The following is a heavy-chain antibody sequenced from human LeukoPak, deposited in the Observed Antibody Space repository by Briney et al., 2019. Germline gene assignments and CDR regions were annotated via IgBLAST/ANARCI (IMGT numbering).Heavy chain of an antibody. V-gene: IGHV1-46*01. J-gene: IGHJ4*02. Sequence: ASVKVSCKASGYTFSSYYMHWVRQAPGQGLEWMEIINPSGGSTNYAQKFQGRVTMTRDTSTNTIYMELSSLRSEDTAVYYCARVGGSAAGDYWGQGTLVTVSS. CDR3: ARVGGSAAGDY. CDR1: GYTFSSYY. CDR2: INPSGGST. D-gene: IGHD6-13*01.